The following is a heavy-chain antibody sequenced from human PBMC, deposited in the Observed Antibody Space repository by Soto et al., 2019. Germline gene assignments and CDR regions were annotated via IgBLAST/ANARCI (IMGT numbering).Heavy chain of an antibody. J-gene: IGHJ5*02. CDR1: GGTFSSYA. CDR3: ARDRSPLAVAGTDWFDP. Sequence: ASVKVSCKASGGTFSSYAISWVRQAPGQGLEWMGGIIPIFGTANYAQKFQGRVTITADEPTSTAYMELSSLRSEDTAVYYRARDRSPLAVAGTDWFDPWGQGTLVTVS. CDR2: IIPIFGTA. V-gene: IGHV1-69*13. D-gene: IGHD6-19*01.